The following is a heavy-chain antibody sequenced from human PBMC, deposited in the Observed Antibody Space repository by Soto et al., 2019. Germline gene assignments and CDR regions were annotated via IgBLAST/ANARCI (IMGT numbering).Heavy chain of an antibody. Sequence: PGGSLRLSCAASGFTFSSYSMNWVRQAPGQGLEWVSYLSSSSSTIYYAASVKGRFTISRDNAKNSLYLQMNSLRDEDTAVYYCARDTYCSSTSCEGSWFDPWGQGTLVTVSS. CDR1: GFTFSSYS. CDR2: LSSSSSTI. J-gene: IGHJ5*02. CDR3: ARDTYCSSTSCEGSWFDP. D-gene: IGHD2-2*01. V-gene: IGHV3-48*02.